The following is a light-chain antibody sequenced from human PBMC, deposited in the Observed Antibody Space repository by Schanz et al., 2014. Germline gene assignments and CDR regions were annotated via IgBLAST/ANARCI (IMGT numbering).Light chain of an antibody. J-gene: IGLJ2*01. Sequence: QSALTQPASVSGSPGQSITISCTGTSSDVGGYNYVSWYQQHPGKAPKLMIYDVSNRPSGVSNRFSGSKSGNTASLTVSGLQAEDEADYYCCSYAGANRVVFGGGTKLTVL. CDR2: DVS. CDR3: CSYAGANRVV. V-gene: IGLV2-14*01. CDR1: SSDVGGYNY.